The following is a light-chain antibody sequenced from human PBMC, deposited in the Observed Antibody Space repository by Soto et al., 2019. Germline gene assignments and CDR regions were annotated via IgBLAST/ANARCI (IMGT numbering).Light chain of an antibody. CDR2: KVS. J-gene: IGKJ1*01. CDR3: MQGAHWPPT. CDR1: QSLIFIDGDTY. V-gene: IGKV2-30*01. Sequence: DVVMTQSPLSLPVTLGQPASISCRSTQSLIFIDGDTYLNWFQQRPGQSPRRRIYKVSNRDSGCPDRFRGRLSGTDFTLQISRVEAEDVGIYYCMQGAHWPPTFGQGTKVEI.